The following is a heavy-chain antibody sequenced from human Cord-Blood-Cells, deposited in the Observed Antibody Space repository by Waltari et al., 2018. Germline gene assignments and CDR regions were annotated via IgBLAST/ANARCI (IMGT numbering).Heavy chain of an antibody. Sequence: QLQLQESGPGLVKPSETLSLTCTVSGGSISSSSYYWGWIRQPPGKGLEWIGRIYYSGSTYYNPSLKSRVTISVDTSKNQFSLKLSSVTAADTAVYYCARREDGDYWFDPWGQGTLVTVSS. D-gene: IGHD4-17*01. J-gene: IGHJ5*02. CDR1: GGSISSSSYY. V-gene: IGHV4-39*01. CDR3: ARREDGDYWFDP. CDR2: IYYSGST.